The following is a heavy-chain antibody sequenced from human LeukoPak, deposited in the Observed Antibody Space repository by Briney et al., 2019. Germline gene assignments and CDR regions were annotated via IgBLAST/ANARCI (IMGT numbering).Heavy chain of an antibody. V-gene: IGHV1-69*04. J-gene: IGHJ6*02. Sequence: SVKVCCKAAGATFSSYAISWVRQAPGQGLEWMGRIIPILGIANYAQQFQGRVTITADKSTSTAYMELSSLRSEDPAVYYCARDFVVVVAATQARYYYYGMDVWGQGTTVTVSS. D-gene: IGHD2-15*01. CDR1: GATFSSYA. CDR2: IIPILGIA. CDR3: ARDFVVVVAATQARYYYYGMDV.